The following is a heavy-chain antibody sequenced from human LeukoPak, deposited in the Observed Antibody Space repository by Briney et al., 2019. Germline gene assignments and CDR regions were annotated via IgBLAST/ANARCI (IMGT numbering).Heavy chain of an antibody. D-gene: IGHD1-26*01. CDR1: GFTFCSYE. Sequence: PGGSLRLSCAASGFTFCSYEMNWVRQAPGKGLEWVSYISSSGSTIYYADSVKGRFTISRDNAKNSLYLQMNSLRAEDTAVYYCARETPPVGGSQDDYDYWGQGTLVTVSS. V-gene: IGHV3-48*03. CDR2: ISSSGSTI. J-gene: IGHJ4*02. CDR3: ARETPPVGGSQDDYDY.